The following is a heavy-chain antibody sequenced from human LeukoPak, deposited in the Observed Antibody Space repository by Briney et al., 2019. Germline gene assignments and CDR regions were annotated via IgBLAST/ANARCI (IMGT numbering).Heavy chain of an antibody. CDR3: ANLLWYFDL. CDR1: GGSISSYG. J-gene: IGHJ2*01. CDR2: IYYSGST. V-gene: IGHV4-59*01. Sequence: SEILWLTHPTPGGSISSYGWSGVLGRPGKGLEWIGYIYYSGSTNYNPSLKSRVTISVDTSKNQFSLKLSSVTAADTAVYYCANLLWYFDLWGCGTLVTGSS.